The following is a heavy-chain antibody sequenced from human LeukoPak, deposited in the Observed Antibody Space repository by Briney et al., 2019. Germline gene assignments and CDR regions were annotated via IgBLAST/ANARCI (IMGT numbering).Heavy chain of an antibody. D-gene: IGHD4-17*01. CDR3: TGGTTVTTLDY. J-gene: IGHJ4*02. CDR1: GFAFSRYS. V-gene: IGHV3-21*04. Sequence: PGGSLRLSCAASGFAFSRYSMSWVRQAPGKGLEWVSFVSSSSSYMYYTDSLKGRFTISRDDSKKTAYLQMNSLKTEDTAVYYCTGGTTVTTLDYWGQGTLITVSS. CDR2: VSSSSSYM.